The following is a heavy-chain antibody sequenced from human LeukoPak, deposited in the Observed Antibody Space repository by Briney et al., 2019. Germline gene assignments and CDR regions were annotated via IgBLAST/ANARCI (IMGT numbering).Heavy chain of an antibody. Sequence: ASVKVSCKASGYTFTGYYMHWVRQAPGQGLEWMGWINPKSGGTNYAQKFQGRVTMTRDTSISTAYMELSRLRSDDTAVYYCARDSSHYYDSSGYACDYWGQGTLVTVSS. J-gene: IGHJ4*02. D-gene: IGHD3-22*01. CDR2: INPKSGGT. CDR3: ARDSSHYYDSSGYACDY. CDR1: GYTFTGYY. V-gene: IGHV1-2*02.